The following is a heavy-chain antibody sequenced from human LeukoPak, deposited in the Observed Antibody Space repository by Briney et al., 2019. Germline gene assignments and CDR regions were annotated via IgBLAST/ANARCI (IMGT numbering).Heavy chain of an antibody. D-gene: IGHD3/OR15-3a*01. V-gene: IGHV3-23*01. J-gene: IGHJ5*02. Sequence: GGSLRLSCAASGFTFSSYGMSWVRQAPGKGLEWVSAISGSGGSTYYADSVKGRFTISRDNSKNTLYLQMNSLRAEDTAVYYCAKSQLRTGYYLRNWFDPWGQGTLVTVSS. CDR1: GFTFSSYG. CDR3: AKSQLRTGYYLRNWFDP. CDR2: ISGSGGST.